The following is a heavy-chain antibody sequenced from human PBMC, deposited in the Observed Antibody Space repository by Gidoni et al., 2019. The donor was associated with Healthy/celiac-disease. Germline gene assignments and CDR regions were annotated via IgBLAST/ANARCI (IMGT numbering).Heavy chain of an antibody. V-gene: IGHV3-15*01. J-gene: IGHJ4*02. D-gene: IGHD4-17*01. CDR1: GFTFSTAW. CDR3: TTDSGSMTTVTKVWVYYFDY. CDR2: IKSKTDGGTT. Sequence: EVQLVESGGGLVKPGGSLRLSCAASGFTFSTAWMRWFRQAPGKGLEWVGRIKSKTDGGTTDYAAPVKGRFTISRDDSKNTLYLQMNSLKTEDTAVYYCTTDSGSMTTVTKVWVYYFDYWGQGTLVTVSS.